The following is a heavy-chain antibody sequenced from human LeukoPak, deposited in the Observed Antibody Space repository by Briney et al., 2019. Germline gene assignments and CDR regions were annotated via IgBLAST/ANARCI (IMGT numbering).Heavy chain of an antibody. CDR2: IIEDGSEK. V-gene: IGHV3-7*04. CDR3: ARLAAHGSGSYSFDY. J-gene: IGHJ4*02. Sequence: GGSLRLSCAASGFTFSTYCMSWVRQAPGKGLEGVANIIEDGSEKYYVDSVKGRFTIARDNAKNSLYLQMNSLRAEDTAVYYCARLAAHGSGSYSFDYWGQGTLVTVSS. CDR1: GFTFSTYC. D-gene: IGHD3-10*01.